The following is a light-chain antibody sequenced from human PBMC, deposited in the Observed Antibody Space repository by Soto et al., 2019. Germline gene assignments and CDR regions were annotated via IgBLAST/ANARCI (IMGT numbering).Light chain of an antibody. CDR3: FSFTTDWTHV. Sequence: QSALTQPASVSGSPGQSITISCTVSSSDICAYNYVSWFQQYPGKAPKLIISEVSNRPSGVSNRFSGSKSGTAASLTISGLQTEDEADYFCFSFTTDWTHVFGNGTKVTVL. J-gene: IGLJ1*01. V-gene: IGLV2-14*01. CDR2: EVS. CDR1: SSDICAYNY.